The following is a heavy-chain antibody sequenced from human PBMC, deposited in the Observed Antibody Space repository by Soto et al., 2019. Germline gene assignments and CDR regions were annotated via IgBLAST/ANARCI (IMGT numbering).Heavy chain of an antibody. D-gene: IGHD2-21*01. CDR1: GGSIGSGGYS. CDR3: ATLPPRIVVSLLPIPT. CDR2: IYHSGST. V-gene: IGHV4-30-2*01. Sequence: PSETLSLTCAVSGGSIGSGGYSWSWIRQPPGKRLEWIGDIYHSGSTSYSPSLRGRATISVDKSNNQFSLRLRSVTAADTAVYYCATLPPRIVVSLLPIPTWGQGILVTVSS. J-gene: IGHJ5*02.